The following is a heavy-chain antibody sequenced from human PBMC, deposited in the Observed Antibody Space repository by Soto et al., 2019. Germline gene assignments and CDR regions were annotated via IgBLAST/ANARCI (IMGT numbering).Heavy chain of an antibody. CDR3: ARLPGPLVAVLYIYPLDGREAMSDVDV. V-gene: IGHV3-30-3*01. D-gene: IGHD6-19*01. CDR2: VSFDGSNK. Sequence: QMQLVESGGGVVQPGGSLRLSCAASGFTFNYYPMHWVRQAPGKGLEWVAVVSFDGSNKYYADSVKGRFTISKDNSKNRLYLQMNSLTREDTAVYYCARLPGPLVAVLYIYPLDGREAMSDVDVWGQGTTVTVSS. CDR1: GFTFNYYP. J-gene: IGHJ6*02.